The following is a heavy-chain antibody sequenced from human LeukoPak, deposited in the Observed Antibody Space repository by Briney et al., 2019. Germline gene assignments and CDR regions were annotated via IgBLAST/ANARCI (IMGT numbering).Heavy chain of an antibody. D-gene: IGHD4-17*01. Sequence: GGSLRLSCAASGFTFSSYSMNWVRQAPGKGLEWVSYISSSSSTIYYADSVKGRFTISRDNAKNSLYLQMNSLRAEDTAVYCCASTTVTTKIVGFDYWGQGTLVTVSS. CDR1: GFTFSSYS. J-gene: IGHJ4*02. CDR3: ASTTVTTKIVGFDY. V-gene: IGHV3-48*01. CDR2: ISSSSSTI.